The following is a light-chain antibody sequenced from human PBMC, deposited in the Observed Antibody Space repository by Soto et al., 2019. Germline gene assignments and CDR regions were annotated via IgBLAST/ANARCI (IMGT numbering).Light chain of an antibody. CDR2: DAS. J-gene: IGKJ1*01. CDR1: PSVSSY. CDR3: QQRTG. Sequence: EIVLTQSPATLSLSPGERATLSCRASPSVSSYLAWYQQKPGQAPRLLIYDASNRATGIPARFSGSGAGTDFTLTISSLEPEDFAVYYCQQRTGFGQGTKGEIK. V-gene: IGKV3-11*01.